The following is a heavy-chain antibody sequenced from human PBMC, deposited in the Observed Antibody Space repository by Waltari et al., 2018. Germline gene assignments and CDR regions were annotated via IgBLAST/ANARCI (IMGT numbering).Heavy chain of an antibody. J-gene: IGHJ3*02. CDR1: GFTFSSYS. D-gene: IGHD2-8*01. Sequence: EVQLVESGGGLVQPGGSLRLSCAASGFTFSSYSMNWVRQAPGKGLEWVSYISSSSSTIYYADSVKGRFTISRDNAKNSLYLQMNSLRAEDTAVYYCARAKSGVPLAFDIWGQGTMVTVSS. CDR3: ARAKSGVPLAFDI. CDR2: ISSSSSTI. V-gene: IGHV3-48*04.